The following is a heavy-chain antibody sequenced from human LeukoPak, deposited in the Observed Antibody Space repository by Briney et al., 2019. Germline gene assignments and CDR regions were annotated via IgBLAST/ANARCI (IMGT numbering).Heavy chain of an antibody. D-gene: IGHD3-10*01. Sequence: GSVVVSFKTSGYMFTGFFIHWVRQAPGQGLEWMGSVSPNNGGTSYAQRFQGRVNMTSDTSTRTAYLQLSGLRFDDTAVYFCATLLWFGDFDYWGQGTPVTVSS. CDR1: GYMFTGFF. CDR2: VSPNNGGT. J-gene: IGHJ4*02. V-gene: IGHV1-2*02. CDR3: ATLLWFGDFDY.